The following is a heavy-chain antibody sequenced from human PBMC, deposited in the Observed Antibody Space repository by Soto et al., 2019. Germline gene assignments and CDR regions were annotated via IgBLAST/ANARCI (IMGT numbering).Heavy chain of an antibody. V-gene: IGHV3-7*05. Sequence: EVQLVESGGGLVQPGGSLRLSCEASGFSFRSNWMTWVRQAPGKGLEWVANINKGETRKSYLDSVRGRFTISRDNVKDSLYLQMNSPRAEDTALYNCARNVSPGSSGLYLEAFDIWGPGTMVTVSS. CDR2: INKGETRK. CDR3: ARNVSPGSSGLYLEAFDI. CDR1: GFSFRSNW. J-gene: IGHJ3*02. D-gene: IGHD6-25*01.